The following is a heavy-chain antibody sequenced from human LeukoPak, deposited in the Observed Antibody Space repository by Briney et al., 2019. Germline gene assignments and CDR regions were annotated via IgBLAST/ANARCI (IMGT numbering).Heavy chain of an antibody. Sequence: ASVRVSCKASGYTFTSYAMNWVRQAPGQGLEWMGWINTNTGNPTYAQGFTGRFVFSLDTSVSTAYLQISSLKAEDTAVYYCARDLKNYCDSSGYYPGSGDAFDIWGQGTMVTVSS. CDR3: ARDLKNYCDSSGYYPGSGDAFDI. CDR2: INTNTGNP. D-gene: IGHD3-22*01. V-gene: IGHV7-4-1*02. J-gene: IGHJ3*02. CDR1: GYTFTSYA.